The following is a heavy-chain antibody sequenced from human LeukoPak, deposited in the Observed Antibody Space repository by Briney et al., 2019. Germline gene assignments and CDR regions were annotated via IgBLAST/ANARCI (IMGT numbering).Heavy chain of an antibody. CDR1: GFTFSSYS. CDR3: AKEGDDDYVDY. CDR2: ISGSGGST. Sequence: GGSLRLSCAASGFTFSSYSMNWVRQAPGKGLEWVSAISGSGGSTYYADSVKGRFTISRDNSKNTLYLQMNSLRAEDSAVYYCAKEGDDDYVDYWGQGTLVTVSS. D-gene: IGHD3-16*01. J-gene: IGHJ4*02. V-gene: IGHV3-23*01.